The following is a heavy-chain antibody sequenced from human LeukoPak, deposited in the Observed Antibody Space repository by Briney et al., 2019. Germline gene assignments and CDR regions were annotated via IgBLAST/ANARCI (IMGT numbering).Heavy chain of an antibody. CDR1: GFTFGFTFSSYD. V-gene: IGHV3-23*01. J-gene: IGHJ4*02. CDR2: ISSSGDST. Sequence: GGSLRLSCAASGFTFGFTFSSYDMTWVRQAPGKGLERVSGISSSGDSTFYADSVKGRFTISRDNPRNTLYLQMNSLRAEDTAVYYCATSGSTGYAHWGQGALVTVSS. CDR3: ATSGSTGYAH. D-gene: IGHD3-22*01.